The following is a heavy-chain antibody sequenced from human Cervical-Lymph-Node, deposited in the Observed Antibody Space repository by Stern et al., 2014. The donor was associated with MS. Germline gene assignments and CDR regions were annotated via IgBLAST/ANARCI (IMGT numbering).Heavy chain of an antibody. Sequence: QVQLVQSGAEVKKPGSSVKVSCKASGGTFSSYTISWVRQAPGQGLEWMGRIIPILGIANYAQKFQGRVTITAGKSTSTAYMELSSLRSEDTAVYYCARDYYDSSGFDYWGQGTLVTVSS. D-gene: IGHD3-22*01. V-gene: IGHV1-69*08. CDR1: GGTFSSYT. J-gene: IGHJ4*02. CDR3: ARDYYDSSGFDY. CDR2: IIPILGIA.